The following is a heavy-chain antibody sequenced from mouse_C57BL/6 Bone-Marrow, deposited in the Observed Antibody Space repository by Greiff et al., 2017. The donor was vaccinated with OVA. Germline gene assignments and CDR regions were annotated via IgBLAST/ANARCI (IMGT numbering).Heavy chain of an antibody. D-gene: IGHD2-5*01. J-gene: IGHJ4*01. Sequence: VQLQQSGAELVRPGASVTLSCKASGYTFTDYEMHWVKQTPVHGLEWIGAIDPATGGTPYNQKFKGKAILTADKSSSTAYMELRSLTSEDSAVYYCTRGYSNYYAMDYWGQGTSVTVSS. CDR2: IDPATGGT. CDR1: GYTFTDYE. CDR3: TRGYSNYYAMDY. V-gene: IGHV1-15*01.